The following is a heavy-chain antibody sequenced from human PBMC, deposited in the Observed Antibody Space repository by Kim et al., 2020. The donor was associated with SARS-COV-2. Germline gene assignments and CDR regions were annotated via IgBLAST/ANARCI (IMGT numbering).Heavy chain of an antibody. J-gene: IGHJ3*01. D-gene: IGHD1-1*01. CDR1: GFTFSSHA. Sequence: GGSLRLSCAASGFTFSSHAMHWVRQVPGKGLEWVSVISSAGGPYYSASVEGRFTISSEDTNNSLYLQLNNMMAGDTAVYYCFRAGALESMQGFD. CDR2: ISSAGGP. CDR3: FRAGALESMQGFD. V-gene: IGHV3-13*05.